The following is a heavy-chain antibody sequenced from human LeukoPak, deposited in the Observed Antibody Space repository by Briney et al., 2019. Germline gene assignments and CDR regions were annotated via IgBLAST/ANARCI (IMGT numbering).Heavy chain of an antibody. V-gene: IGHV1-69*13. J-gene: IGHJ4*02. Sequence: GASVKVSCKASGGTFSSYAISWVRQAPGQGLEWMGGIIPIFGTANYAQKFQGRVTLTADESTSTAYMGLSSLRSEDTGVYYCARLYYYDSSGYFDYWGQGTLVTVSS. CDR1: GGTFSSYA. D-gene: IGHD3-22*01. CDR3: ARLYYYDSSGYFDY. CDR2: IIPIFGTA.